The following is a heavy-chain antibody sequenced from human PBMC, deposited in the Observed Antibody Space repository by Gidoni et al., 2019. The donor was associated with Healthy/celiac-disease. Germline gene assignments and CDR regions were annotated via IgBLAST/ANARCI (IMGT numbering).Heavy chain of an antibody. D-gene: IGHD3-22*01. Sequence: QVQLGPTGADAKKPGSSGYVSCYAYRGSLSSHPISWVRQAPGQGLEWMGGIIPICGTANYAQKFQGRVTITADKSTSTAYMELSSLRSEDTAVYYCAREDYYDSSGYYQSFDYWGQGTLVTVSS. CDR3: AREDYYDSSGYYQSFDY. J-gene: IGHJ4*02. CDR1: RGSLSSHP. V-gene: IGHV1-69*06. CDR2: IIPICGTA.